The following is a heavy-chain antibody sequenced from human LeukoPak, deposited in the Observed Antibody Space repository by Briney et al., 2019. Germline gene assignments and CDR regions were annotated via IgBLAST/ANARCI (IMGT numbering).Heavy chain of an antibody. CDR1: GYTFTSYA. D-gene: IGHD6-6*01. J-gene: IGHJ6*03. CDR3: ARVIAARDYYYYYMDV. Sequence: GASVKVSCKASGYTFTSYAMNWVRQAPGQGLEWMGWINTNTGNPTYAQGFTGRFVFSLDTSVSTAYLQISSLKAEDTAVYYCARVIAARDYYYYYMDVWGKGTRSPSP. CDR2: INTNTGNP. V-gene: IGHV7-4-1*02.